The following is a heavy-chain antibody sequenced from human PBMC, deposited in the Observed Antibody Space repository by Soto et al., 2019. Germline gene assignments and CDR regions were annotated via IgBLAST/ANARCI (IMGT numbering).Heavy chain of an antibody. Sequence: SETLSLTCTVSGGSISSSSYYWGWIRQPPGKGLEWIGSIYYSGSTYYNPSLKRLVTISVDTSKNQFSLKLTSVTAADTAVYYCATLSGSYPYYFDYWGQGTLVTVSS. CDR2: IYYSGST. D-gene: IGHD1-26*01. J-gene: IGHJ4*02. CDR1: GGSISSSSYY. V-gene: IGHV4-39*01. CDR3: ATLSGSYPYYFDY.